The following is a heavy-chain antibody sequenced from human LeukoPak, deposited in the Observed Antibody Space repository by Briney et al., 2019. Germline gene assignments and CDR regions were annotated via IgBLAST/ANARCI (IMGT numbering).Heavy chain of an antibody. J-gene: IGHJ4*02. CDR1: GGPISSDSYY. Sequence: SETLSLTCTVSGGPISSDSYYWSWIRQPAGKGLEWLGRIYSSGSTNYNPSLKSRVTISVDTSKNQFSLKLSSVTAADTAVYYCARDVNYSSWGQGTLVTVSS. CDR3: ARDVNYSS. CDR2: IYSSGST. V-gene: IGHV4-61*02. D-gene: IGHD6-13*01.